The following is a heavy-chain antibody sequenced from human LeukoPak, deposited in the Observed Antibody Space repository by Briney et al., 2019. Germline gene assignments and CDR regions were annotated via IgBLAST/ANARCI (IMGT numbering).Heavy chain of an antibody. V-gene: IGHV1-24*01. CDR3: ATVSIQLWDDYYYYGMDV. CDR2: FDPEDGET. Sequence: GASVKVSCKVSGYTLTELSMHWVRQAPGKGLEWMGGFDPEDGETIYAQKFQGRVTMTEDTSTDTAYMELCSLRSEDTAVYYCATVSIQLWDDYYYYGMDVWGQGTTVTVSS. D-gene: IGHD5-18*01. J-gene: IGHJ6*02. CDR1: GYTLTELS.